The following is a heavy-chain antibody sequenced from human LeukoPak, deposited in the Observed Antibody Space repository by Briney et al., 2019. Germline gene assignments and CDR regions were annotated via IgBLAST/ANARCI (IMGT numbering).Heavy chain of an antibody. D-gene: IGHD3-3*01. J-gene: IGHJ4*02. CDR2: IYYSGSA. Sequence: SETLSLTCTVSGGSISTYYWTWIRQPPGKGLEWIGYIYYSGSAYYNPSLKSRVTISVDTSKNQFSLKLNSVTPADTAVYYCARVGFDFWSGYRIDYWGQGTLVTVSS. CDR1: GGSISTYY. V-gene: IGHV4-59*12. CDR3: ARVGFDFWSGYRIDY.